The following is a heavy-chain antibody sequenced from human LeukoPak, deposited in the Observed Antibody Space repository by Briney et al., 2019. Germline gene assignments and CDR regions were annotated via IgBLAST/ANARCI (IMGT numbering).Heavy chain of an antibody. Sequence: GASVKVSCKASGYTFTSYGISWVRQAPGQGLEWMGGIIPIFGTANYAQKFQGRVTITTDESTSTAYMELSSLRSEDTAVYYCARASTMVRGVIIRSYYYYMDVWGKGTTVTVSS. CDR3: ARASTMVRGVIIRSYYYYMDV. D-gene: IGHD3-10*01. J-gene: IGHJ6*03. CDR2: IIPIFGTA. V-gene: IGHV1-69*05. CDR1: GYTFTSYG.